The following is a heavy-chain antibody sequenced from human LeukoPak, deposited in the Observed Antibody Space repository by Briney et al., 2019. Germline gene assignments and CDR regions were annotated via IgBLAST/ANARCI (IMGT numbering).Heavy chain of an antibody. CDR1: GYTLTSYG. V-gene: IGHV1-18*01. D-gene: IGHD4-11*01. Sequence: GASVKVSCKASGYTLTSYGISWVRQAPGQGLEWMGWISAYNGNTNYAQKLQGRVTMTTDTSTSTAYMELRSLRSDDTAVYYCASLYSNYVLGTSLGMDVWGQGTTVTVSS. J-gene: IGHJ6*02. CDR3: ASLYSNYVLGTSLGMDV. CDR2: ISAYNGNT.